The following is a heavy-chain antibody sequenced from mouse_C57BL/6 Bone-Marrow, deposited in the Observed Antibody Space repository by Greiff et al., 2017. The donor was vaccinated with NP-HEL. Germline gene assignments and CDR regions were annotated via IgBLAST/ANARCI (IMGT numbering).Heavy chain of an antibody. J-gene: IGHJ2*01. CDR2: ISYDGSN. CDR3: ARGITTVVVPFDY. V-gene: IGHV3-6*01. D-gene: IGHD1-1*01. Sequence: VQLKESGPGLVKPSQSLSLTCSVTGYSITSGYYWNWIRQFPGNKLEWMGYISYDGSNNYNPSLKNRISITRDTSKNQFFLKLNSVTTEDTATYYCARGITTVVVPFDYWGQGTTLTVSS. CDR1: GYSITSGYY.